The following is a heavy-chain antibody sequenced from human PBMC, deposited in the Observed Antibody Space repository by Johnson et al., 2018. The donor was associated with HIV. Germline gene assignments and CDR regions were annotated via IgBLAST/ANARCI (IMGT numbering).Heavy chain of an antibody. D-gene: IGHD2-15*01. CDR1: GFTFSSYG. J-gene: IGHJ3*02. Sequence: SCAASGFTFSSYGMHWVRQAPGKGLEWVAVIWYDGGTTDYAAPVKGRFTISRDDSKNTLYLQMNSLRAEDTAVYYCASYCSGGSCYRRSPSDAFDIWGQGTMVTVSS. CDR3: ASYCSGGSCYRRSPSDAFDI. CDR2: IWYDGGTT. V-gene: IGHV3-30*19.